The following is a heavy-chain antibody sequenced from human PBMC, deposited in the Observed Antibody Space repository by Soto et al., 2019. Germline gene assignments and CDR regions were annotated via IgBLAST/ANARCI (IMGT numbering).Heavy chain of an antibody. CDR3: ATTPRYCSGGSCWDY. CDR1: GYTFTGYY. J-gene: IGHJ4*02. CDR2: INPNSGGT. V-gene: IGHV1-2*02. Sequence: ASVKVSCKASGYTFTGYYMHWVRQAPGQGLEWMGWINPNSGGTNYAQKFQGRVTMTRDTSISTAYMELSRLRSDDTAVYYCATTPRYCSGGSCWDYWGQGTMVTVYS. D-gene: IGHD2-15*01.